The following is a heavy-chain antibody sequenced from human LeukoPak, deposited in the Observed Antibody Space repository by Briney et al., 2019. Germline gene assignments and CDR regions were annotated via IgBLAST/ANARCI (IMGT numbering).Heavy chain of an antibody. CDR3: ATLYAGSTDY. CDR1: GFTFSSYW. V-gene: IGHV3-74*01. Sequence: PGGSLRLSCAASGFTFSSYWMNWVRQAPGKGLVWVARIKPDGSSISSADSVKGRFTISRDNAKNTLYLQMNSLRAEDTAVYYCATLYAGSTDYWGREPWSPPPQ. CDR2: IKPDGSSI. J-gene: IGHJ4*02. D-gene: IGHD2-8*01.